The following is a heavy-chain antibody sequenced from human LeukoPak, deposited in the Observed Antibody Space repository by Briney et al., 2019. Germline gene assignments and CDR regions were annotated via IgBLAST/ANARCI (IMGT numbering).Heavy chain of an antibody. V-gene: IGHV7-4-1*02. D-gene: IGHD3-9*01. Sequence: ASVKVSCKASGYTFISYAMNWVRQAPGQGLEWMGVINTNTGNPTYAQGFTGRFVFSLDTSVSTAYLQISSLKAEDTAVYYCARVNILTGYPLGFDYWGQGTLVTVSS. CDR3: ARVNILTGYPLGFDY. CDR2: INTNTGNP. J-gene: IGHJ4*02. CDR1: GYTFISYA.